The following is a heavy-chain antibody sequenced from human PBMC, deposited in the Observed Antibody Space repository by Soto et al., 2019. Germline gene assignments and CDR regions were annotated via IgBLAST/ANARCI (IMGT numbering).Heavy chain of an antibody. D-gene: IGHD3-3*01. CDR1: GFTFSSYG. CDR2: ISYDGSNK. V-gene: IGHV3-30*18. J-gene: IGHJ3*02. Sequence: PGGSLRLSCAASGFTFSSYGMHWVRQAPGKGLEWVAVISYDGSNKYYADSVKGRFTISRDNSKNTLYLQMNSLRAEDTAVYYCAKGRGDYDFWSGYYSIWGQGTMVTVAS. CDR3: AKGRGDYDFWSGYYSI.